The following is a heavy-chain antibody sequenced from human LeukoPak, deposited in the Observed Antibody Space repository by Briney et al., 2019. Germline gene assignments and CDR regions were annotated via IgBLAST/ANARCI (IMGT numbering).Heavy chain of an antibody. V-gene: IGHV3-7*01. CDR3: ARATSWSH. CDR2: MKPDGSDK. D-gene: IGHD2-2*01. J-gene: IGHJ4*02. CDR1: GFTFSGSW. Sequence: GGSLRLSCAASGFTFSGSWMSWIRQAPGNGLEWVANMKPDGSDKYYVDSVKGRFTISRDNAKNSLYLQMNSLGAEDTAVYYCARATSWSHWGQGTLVTVSS.